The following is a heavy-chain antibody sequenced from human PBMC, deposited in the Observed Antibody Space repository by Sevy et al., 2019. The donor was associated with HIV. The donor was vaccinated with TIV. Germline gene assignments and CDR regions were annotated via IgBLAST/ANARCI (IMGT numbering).Heavy chain of an antibody. Sequence: ASVKVSCKASGYTFTSYGISWVRQAPGQGLEWMGWISAYNGNTNYAQTLQGRVTMTTDTSTSTAYMELGSLRSDDTAVYYCARDSAGYDFWSGYYTGPYYFDYWGQGTLVTVSS. CDR3: ARDSAGYDFWSGYYTGPYYFDY. CDR2: ISAYNGNT. CDR1: GYTFTSYG. J-gene: IGHJ4*02. V-gene: IGHV1-18*01. D-gene: IGHD3-3*01.